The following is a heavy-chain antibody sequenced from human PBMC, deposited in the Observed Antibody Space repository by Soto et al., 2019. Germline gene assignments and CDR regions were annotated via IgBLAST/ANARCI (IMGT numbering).Heavy chain of an antibody. CDR1: GGTFSSYA. D-gene: IGHD5-12*01. J-gene: IGHJ6*02. Sequence: ASVKVSCKASGGTFSSYAISWVRQAPGQGLEWMGGIIPIFGTANYAQKFQGRVTITADESTSTAYMELSSLRSEDTAVYYCAISNVDIVAADYYYYGMDVWGQGTTVTVSS. V-gene: IGHV1-69*13. CDR3: AISNVDIVAADYYYYGMDV. CDR2: IIPIFGTA.